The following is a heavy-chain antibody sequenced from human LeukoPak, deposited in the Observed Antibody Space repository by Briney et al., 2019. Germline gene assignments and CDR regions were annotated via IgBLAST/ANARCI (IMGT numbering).Heavy chain of an antibody. CDR1: GFTVSNRY. Sequence: GGSLRLSCAASGFTVSNRYMNWVRQAPGKGLEWVSAIYAGGSTYYADSVKGRFSISRDNSKNTVYLQMSNLRAEDTAVYYCASAAGRYCTGGSCSPDSWGQGTLVTVSS. V-gene: IGHV3-53*01. CDR3: ASAAGRYCTGGSCSPDS. D-gene: IGHD2-8*02. J-gene: IGHJ4*02. CDR2: IYAGGST.